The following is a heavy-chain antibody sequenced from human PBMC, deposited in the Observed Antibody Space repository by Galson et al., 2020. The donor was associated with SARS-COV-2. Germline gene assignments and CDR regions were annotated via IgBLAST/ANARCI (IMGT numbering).Heavy chain of an antibody. J-gene: IGHJ4*02. V-gene: IGHV1-2*04. CDR3: AREGTIVGAYPSLGYFDY. CDR2: INPNSGGT. CDR1: GYTFTGYY. D-gene: IGHD1-26*01. Sequence: ASVKVSCKASGYTFTGYYMHWVRQAPGQGLEWMGWINPNSGGTNYAQKFQGWVTMTRDTSISTAYMELSRLRSDDTAVYYCAREGTIVGAYPSLGYFDYWGQGTLVTVSS.